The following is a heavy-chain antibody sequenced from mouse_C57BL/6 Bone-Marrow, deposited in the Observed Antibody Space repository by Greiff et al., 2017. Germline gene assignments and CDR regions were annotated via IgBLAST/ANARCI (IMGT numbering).Heavy chain of an antibody. CDR3: VSLSVRDAY. J-gene: IGHJ3*01. D-gene: IGHD6-1*01. Sequence: EVQLVESGGGLVQPKGSLKLSCAASGFSFNTYAMNWVRQAPGKGLEWVARIRSKSNNYATYYADSVKDRFTISRDDSESMLYLQMNNLKTEDTXMYYCVSLSVRDAYWGQGTLVTVSA. V-gene: IGHV10-1*01. CDR1: GFSFNTYA. CDR2: IRSKSNNYAT.